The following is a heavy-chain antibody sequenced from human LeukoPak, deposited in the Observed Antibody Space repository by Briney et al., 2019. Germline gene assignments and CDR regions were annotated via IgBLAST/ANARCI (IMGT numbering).Heavy chain of an antibody. CDR2: INPTNGGT. V-gene: IGHV1-2*02. J-gene: IGHJ4*02. CDR1: GYSFTNYY. CDR3: ARDNSMTEFDY. Sequence: ASVKVSCKASGYSFTNYYLHWVRQAPGQGLEWMGWINPTNGGTYYVQNFQGRVTMTRDTSISTVYLEVSRLTSDDTAMYYCARDNSMTEFDYWGQGSLVTVSS.